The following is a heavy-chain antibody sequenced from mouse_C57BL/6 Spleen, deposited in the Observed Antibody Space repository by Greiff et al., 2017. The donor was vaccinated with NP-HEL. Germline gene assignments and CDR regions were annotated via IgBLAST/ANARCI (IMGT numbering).Heavy chain of an antibody. Sequence: QLQLQQSGAELVRPGASVTLSCKASGYTFTDYEMHWVKQTPVHGLEWIGAIDPETGGTAYNQKFKGKAILTADKSSSTAYMELRSLTSEDSAVYYCTRFYYYGSSYQGWGQGTTLTVSS. V-gene: IGHV1-15*01. CDR3: TRFYYYGSSYQG. D-gene: IGHD1-1*01. CDR2: IDPETGGT. CDR1: GYTFTDYE. J-gene: IGHJ2*01.